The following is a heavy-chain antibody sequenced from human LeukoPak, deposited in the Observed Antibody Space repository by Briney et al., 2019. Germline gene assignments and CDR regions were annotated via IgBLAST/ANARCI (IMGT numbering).Heavy chain of an antibody. Sequence: VASVKNSCKASGGTFRSYAISWVRQAPGQGLEWMGGIIPIFGTANYAQKFQGRVTITADESTSTAYMELSSLRSEDTAVYYCARRSAIFGVVTDYYYYYMDVWGKGTTVTVSS. J-gene: IGHJ6*03. V-gene: IGHV1-69*13. CDR3: ARRSAIFGVVTDYYYYYMDV. D-gene: IGHD3-3*01. CDR1: GGTFRSYA. CDR2: IIPIFGTA.